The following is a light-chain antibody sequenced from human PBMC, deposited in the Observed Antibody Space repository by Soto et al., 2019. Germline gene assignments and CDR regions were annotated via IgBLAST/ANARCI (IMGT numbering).Light chain of an antibody. CDR3: QAWGSSSHVV. V-gene: IGLV3-1*01. Sequence: SYELTQPPSLSVSPGQTASITCSGGELGEKYAYWYQQKPGQSPLLLIYQDTKRPSGVPARFSGSNSGNTATLTISGAQSMDEADYYCQAWGSSSHVVFGGGTKLTVL. CDR2: QDT. CDR1: ELGEKY. J-gene: IGLJ2*01.